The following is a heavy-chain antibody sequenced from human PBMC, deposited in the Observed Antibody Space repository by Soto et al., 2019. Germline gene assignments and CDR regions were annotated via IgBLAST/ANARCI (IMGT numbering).Heavy chain of an antibody. D-gene: IGHD3-3*01. V-gene: IGHV3-48*02. CDR2: VSMDSDTI. J-gene: IGHJ6*02. Sequence: PLVESGGGLVQPGGSLRLACTASGFDFSTYSMNWVRQAPGKGLEWIAYVSMDSDTIHYADSVKGRFTISRDDAENSLFLQMNSLRDEDTATYFCARLYYDYVWGQGTTVTVSS. CDR1: GFDFSTYS. CDR3: ARLYYDYV.